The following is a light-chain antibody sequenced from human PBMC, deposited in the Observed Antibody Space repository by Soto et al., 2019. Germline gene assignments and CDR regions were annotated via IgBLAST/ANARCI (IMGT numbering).Light chain of an antibody. CDR1: QTIDNW. CDR2: KAS. V-gene: IGKV1-5*03. CDR3: QQCHFYWT. Sequence: DIPMTQSPSTLPASVGDRVTITCRASQTIDNWLAWYQQKPGKVPKLLIYKASSLESGVPSRFSGSGSGTEFTLTISSLQPDDFATYYCQQCHFYWTFGQGTKVEIK. J-gene: IGKJ1*01.